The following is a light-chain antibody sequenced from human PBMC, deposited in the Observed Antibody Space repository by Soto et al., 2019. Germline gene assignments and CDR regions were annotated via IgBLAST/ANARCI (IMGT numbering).Light chain of an antibody. CDR3: QQRYTWPIT. CDR2: GAS. Sequence: EIVMTQSPGTLSLSPGERATLSCRASQSFSNNYLAWYQQKPGQAPRLLIYGASNRATGIPDRFSGSGSGTDFTLTISRLEPEDFSVYYCQQRYTWPITFGQGTRLEI. J-gene: IGKJ5*01. CDR1: QSFSNNY. V-gene: IGKV3D-20*02.